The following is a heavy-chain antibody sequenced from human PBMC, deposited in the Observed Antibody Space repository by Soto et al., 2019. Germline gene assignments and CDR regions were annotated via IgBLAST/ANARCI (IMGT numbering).Heavy chain of an antibody. CDR1: GFPFSDYW. J-gene: IGHJ4*02. CDR2: IKQDGSEK. V-gene: IGHV3-7*01. CDR3: VRTRRSCTSASCPPNYFEY. D-gene: IGHD2-2*01. Sequence: GGSLRLSCAASGFPFSDYWMSWVRQAPGKGLEWVAYIKQDGSEKYYVDSVKGRFIISRDNAKNSLYLHMNSLRAEDTAVYYCVRTRRSCTSASCPPNYFEYWGQGTLVTVSS.